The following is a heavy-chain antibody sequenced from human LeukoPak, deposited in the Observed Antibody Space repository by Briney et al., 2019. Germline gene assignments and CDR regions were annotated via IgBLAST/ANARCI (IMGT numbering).Heavy chain of an antibody. D-gene: IGHD5-18*01. J-gene: IGHJ5*02. V-gene: IGHV4-39*07. CDR3: ARALDTAMAFDP. Sequence: SETLSLTCTVSGGSISSSSYYWGWIRQPPGKGLEWTGSIYYSGSTYYNPSLKSRVTISVDTSKNQFSLELSSVTAADTAVYYCARALDTAMAFDPWGQGTLVTVSS. CDR1: GGSISSSSYY. CDR2: IYYSGST.